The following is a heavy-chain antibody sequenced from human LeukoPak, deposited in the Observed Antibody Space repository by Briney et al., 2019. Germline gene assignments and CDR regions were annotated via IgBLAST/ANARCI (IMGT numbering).Heavy chain of an antibody. D-gene: IGHD1-26*01. J-gene: IGHJ4*02. CDR1: GFTFSSYG. CDR2: ISGSGGST. CDR3: ARDRWELRRFDY. Sequence: PGGSLRLSCAASGFTFSSYGMSWVRQAPGKGLEWVSAISGSGGSTYYADSVKGRFTISRDNSKNTLYLQMNSLRAEDTAVYYCARDRWELRRFDYWGQGTLVTVSS. V-gene: IGHV3-23*01.